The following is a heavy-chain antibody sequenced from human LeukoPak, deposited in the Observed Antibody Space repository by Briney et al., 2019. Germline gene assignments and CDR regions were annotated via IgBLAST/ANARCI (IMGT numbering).Heavy chain of an antibody. J-gene: IGHJ6*03. CDR1: GYTFTGYY. V-gene: IGHV1-2*02. CDR2: INPNSGGT. CDR3: ARDSYYYGSGSYYIPTPHYYYYYMDV. D-gene: IGHD3-10*01. Sequence: ASVKVSCKASGYTFTGYYMHWVRQAPGQGLEWMGWINPNSGGTNYAQKFQGRVTMTRDTSISTAYMELSRLRSDDTAVYYCARDSYYYGSGSYYIPTPHYYYYYMDVWGKGTTVTISS.